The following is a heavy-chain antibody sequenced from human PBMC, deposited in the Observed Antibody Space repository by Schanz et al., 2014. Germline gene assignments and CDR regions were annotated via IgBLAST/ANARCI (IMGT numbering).Heavy chain of an antibody. CDR3: ARAPPPYSSSPYYWYYGMDV. CDR1: GFTFSDYY. J-gene: IGHJ6*02. CDR2: ISNSGYTI. Sequence: QVQLVESGGGLVKPGGSLGLSCAASGFTFSDYYMNWIRQAPGKGLEWVSYISNSGYTIYYADSVKGRFTISRDNAKNPRYPQRNSRRAEDTAVYSWARAPPPYSSSPYYWYYGMDVWGQGTTVTVSS. V-gene: IGHV3-11*01. D-gene: IGHD6-6*01.